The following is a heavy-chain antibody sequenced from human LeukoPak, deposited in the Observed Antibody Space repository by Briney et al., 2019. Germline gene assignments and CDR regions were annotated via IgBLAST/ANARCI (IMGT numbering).Heavy chain of an antibody. CDR2: IYTIGST. CDR3: ANYIRNVHFYTDV. J-gene: IGHJ6*03. Sequence: SESLSLTCSLSGSSFDIKYWRWIRQPERKGLEWIGYIYTIGSTNSSPSLRCRVAMSIDTAKYQCSRKVYSVTVADTAVYYCANYIRNVHFYTDVWGKGTTVIVSS. V-gene: IGHV4-4*09. D-gene: IGHD1-1*01. CDR1: GSSFDIKY.